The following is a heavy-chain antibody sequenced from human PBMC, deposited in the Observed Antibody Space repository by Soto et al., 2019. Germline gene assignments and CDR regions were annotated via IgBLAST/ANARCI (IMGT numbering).Heavy chain of an antibody. CDR2: ISGSGGST. J-gene: IGHJ4*02. Sequence: RWSLRLSCSASVFTFSSYAMSWVRQAPGKGLEWVSAISGSGGSTYYADSVKGRFTISRDNSKNTLYLQMNSLRAEDTAVYYCAKGKEVKYSYGYFDYWGQGTLVTVSS. D-gene: IGHD5-18*01. CDR3: AKGKEVKYSYGYFDY. CDR1: VFTFSSYA. V-gene: IGHV3-23*01.